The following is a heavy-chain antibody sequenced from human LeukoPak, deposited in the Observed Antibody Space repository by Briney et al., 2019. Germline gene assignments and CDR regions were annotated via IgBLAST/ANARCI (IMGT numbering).Heavy chain of an antibody. J-gene: IGHJ2*01. CDR3: ARDLAVRGVKRYSDL. D-gene: IGHD3-10*01. V-gene: IGHV4-59*01. CDR2: IYYSGST. Sequence: SETLSLTCTVSGGSISSYYWSWIRQPPGKGLEWIGYIYYSGSTNYNPSLKSRVTISVDTSKNQFSLKLSSVTAADTAVYYCARDLAVRGVKRYSDLWGRGTLVTVSS. CDR1: GGSISSYY.